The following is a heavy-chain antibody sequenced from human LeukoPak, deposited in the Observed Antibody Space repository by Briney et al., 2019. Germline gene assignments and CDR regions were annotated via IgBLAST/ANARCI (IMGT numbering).Heavy chain of an antibody. CDR1: GGSISSSSYY. D-gene: IGHD1-26*01. Sequence: SETLSLTCTVSGGSISSSSYYWGWIRQPPGKGLEWIGSTYYSGSTYYTPSLKSRVIILFDTAKNHFSLNLSSVTAADTAVYYCARGPRGWELLSYYFDYWGQGTLVTVSS. CDR3: ARGPRGWELLSYYFDY. J-gene: IGHJ4*02. V-gene: IGHV4-39*07. CDR2: TYYSGST.